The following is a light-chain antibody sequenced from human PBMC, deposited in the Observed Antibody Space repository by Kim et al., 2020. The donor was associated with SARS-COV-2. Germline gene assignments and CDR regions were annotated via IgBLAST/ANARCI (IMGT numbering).Light chain of an antibody. CDR1: NIESES. Sequence: APGKTATITCGGANIESESVHWYQQRSGQAPVLVISYDSDRPSGIPERFSASNSGNTATLSISRVEAGDEADYYCQVWDTNSDQAVFGGGTQLTVL. CDR2: YDS. J-gene: IGLJ2*01. V-gene: IGLV3-21*04. CDR3: QVWDTNSDQAV.